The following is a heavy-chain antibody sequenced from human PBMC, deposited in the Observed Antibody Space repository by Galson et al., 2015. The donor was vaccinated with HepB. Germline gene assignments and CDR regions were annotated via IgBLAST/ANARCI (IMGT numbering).Heavy chain of an antibody. Sequence: SVKVSCKVSGSTLIELSIHWVRQAPGIGLEWMAGFDPEDGATIFAQKFQGRLTMIEDTSTDTAYMELSSLRSEDTAFYYCATDRDTGAYDSWGQGTLVTVSS. V-gene: IGHV1-24*01. CDR3: ATDRDTGAYDS. CDR1: GSTLIELS. CDR2: FDPEDGAT. J-gene: IGHJ5*01. D-gene: IGHD7-27*01.